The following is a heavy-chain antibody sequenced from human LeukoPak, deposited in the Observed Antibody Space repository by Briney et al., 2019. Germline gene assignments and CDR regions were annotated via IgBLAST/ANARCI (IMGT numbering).Heavy chain of an antibody. Sequence: SETLSLTCTVSGGSNSSYYWSWLRQPPGKGLEWIGHIYYSGSTNHNPSIKSRVTISVDPSKEQFSLKMGSVTAADTAVHYCARHHPRVRWFVPWGQGTLVPVSS. CDR1: GGSNSSYY. D-gene: IGHD3-10*01. J-gene: IGHJ5*02. V-gene: IGHV4-59*08. CDR2: IYYSGST. CDR3: ARHHPRVRWFVP.